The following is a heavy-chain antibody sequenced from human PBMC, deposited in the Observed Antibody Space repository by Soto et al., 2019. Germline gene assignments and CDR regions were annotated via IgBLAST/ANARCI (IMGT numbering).Heavy chain of an antibody. CDR2: IGASGAGT. J-gene: IGHJ4*02. V-gene: IGHV3-23*01. D-gene: IGHD1-26*01. CDR3: ALRKTGSYFDY. CDR1: GFTFSSYA. Sequence: PGVSLRLSWAASGFTFSSYAMSWVRQAPGKGLEWVSGIGASGAGTYYADSVKGRFTISRDNSTNTLHLQMNSLRDEDTAVYYCALRKTGSYFDYWGQGTLVTVSS.